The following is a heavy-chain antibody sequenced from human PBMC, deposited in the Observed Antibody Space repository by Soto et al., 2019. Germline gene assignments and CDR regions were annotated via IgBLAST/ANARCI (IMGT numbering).Heavy chain of an antibody. CDR3: ARDQSSSWRGWFDP. CDR1: GFTFSSYW. Sequence: GGSLRLSCAASGFTFSSYWMHWVRQAPGKGLVWVSRINSDGSSTIYADSVKGRFTISRDNAKNTLYLQMNSLRAEDTAVYYCARDQSSSWRGWFDPWGQGTLVTVSS. J-gene: IGHJ5*02. D-gene: IGHD6-13*01. V-gene: IGHV3-74*01. CDR2: INSDGSST.